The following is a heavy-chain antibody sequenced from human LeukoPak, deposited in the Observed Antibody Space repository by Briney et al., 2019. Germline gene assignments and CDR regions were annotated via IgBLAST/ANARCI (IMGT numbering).Heavy chain of an antibody. CDR2: INHSGST. D-gene: IGHD2-15*01. CDR3: ARHSKPAFDY. J-gene: IGHJ4*02. Sequence: SQTLSLTCTVSGASISSGSYYWSWIRQPPGKGLEWIGEINHSGSTNYNPSLKSRVTISVDTSKNQFSLKLSSVTAADTAVYYCARHSKPAFDYWGQGTLVTVSS. CDR1: GASISSGSYY. V-gene: IGHV4-39*01.